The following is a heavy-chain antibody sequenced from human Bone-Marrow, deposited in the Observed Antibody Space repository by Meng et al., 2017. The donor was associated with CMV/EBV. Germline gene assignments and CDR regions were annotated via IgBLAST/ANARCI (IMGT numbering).Heavy chain of an antibody. J-gene: IGHJ6*02. V-gene: IGHV4-34*01. CDR3: ARGDIWSGYYYYYYYYGMDV. D-gene: IGHD3-3*01. CDR2: INHSGRT. Sequence: SETLSLTCAVYGGSFSGYYWSWIRKPPGKGLEWIGEINHSGRTNYNPSLKSRVTISVDTSKNQFSLKLSSVTAADTAVYYCARGDIWSGYYYYYYYYGMDVWGQGTTVTVSS. CDR1: GGSFSGYY.